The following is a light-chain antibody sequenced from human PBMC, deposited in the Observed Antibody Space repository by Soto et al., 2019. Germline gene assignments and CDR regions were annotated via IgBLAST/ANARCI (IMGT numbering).Light chain of an antibody. V-gene: IGLV2-8*01. CDR2: EVY. J-gene: IGLJ2*01. Sequence: QSVPTQPPSASGSPGQSVTFSCTGTSSDVGGYNYVSWYQRYPGKAPKLMIYEVYKRHSGVPDRFSGSKSGNTASLTVSGLQPEDEADYYCSAYAGNSTWVFGGGTKVTVL. CDR1: SSDVGGYNY. CDR3: SAYAGNSTWV.